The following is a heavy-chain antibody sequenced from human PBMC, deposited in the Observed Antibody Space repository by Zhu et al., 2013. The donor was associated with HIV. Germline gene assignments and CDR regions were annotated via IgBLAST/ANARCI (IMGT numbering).Heavy chain of an antibody. CDR2: MNPKSGNT. CDR3: TRGRFVYGDILTF. D-gene: IGHD4-17*01. J-gene: IGHJ4*02. V-gene: IGHV1-8*02. Sequence: QVQLVQSGAEVKKPGASVKVSCKASGYSFTDYYFHWVRQATGQGLEWMGWMNPKSGNTGYAQKFQGRITMTRNTSITTAYMLLSSLTFEDTALYYCTRGRFVYGDILTFWGQGTPVTVSS. CDR1: GYSFTDYY.